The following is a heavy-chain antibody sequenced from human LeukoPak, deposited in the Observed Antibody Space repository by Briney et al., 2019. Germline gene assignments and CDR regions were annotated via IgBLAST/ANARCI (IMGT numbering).Heavy chain of an antibody. V-gene: IGHV1-2*04. J-gene: IGHJ4*02. CDR1: GYTFTGYY. CDR2: INPNSGGT. Sequence: ASVKVSCKASGYTFTGYYMHWVRQAPGQGLEWMGWINPNSGGTNYAQKFQGWVTMTRDTSISTAYMELSRLRSDDTAVYYCAREAPYCSSTSCPLDYWGQGTLVTVSS. D-gene: IGHD2-2*01. CDR3: AREAPYCSSTSCPLDY.